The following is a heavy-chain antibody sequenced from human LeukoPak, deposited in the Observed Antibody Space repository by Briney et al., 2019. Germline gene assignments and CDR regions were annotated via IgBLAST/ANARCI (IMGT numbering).Heavy chain of an antibody. CDR2: IRSKANSYAT. D-gene: IGHD3-3*01. CDR3: TRGFWSGTKGALALFDY. Sequence: GGSLRLSCAASGFTFSGSAMHWVGQASGKGLEWVGRIRSKANSYATAYAASVKGRFTISRDDSKNTAYLQMNSLKTEDTAVYYCTRGFWSGTKGALALFDYWGQGTLVTVSS. CDR1: GFTFSGSA. J-gene: IGHJ4*02. V-gene: IGHV3-73*01.